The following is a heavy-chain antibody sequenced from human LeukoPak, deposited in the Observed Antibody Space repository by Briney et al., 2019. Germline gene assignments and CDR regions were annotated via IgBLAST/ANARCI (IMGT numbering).Heavy chain of an antibody. J-gene: IGHJ4*02. Sequence: GGSLRLSCAASGFTFSSYWMSWVRHAPGKGLEWVANIKQDGSEKYYVDSVKGRFTISRDNAKNSLYLQMNSLRAEDTAVYYCASEREYCSSTSCHYYFDYWGQGTLVTVSS. CDR2: IKQDGSEK. CDR3: ASEREYCSSTSCHYYFDY. V-gene: IGHV3-7*01. D-gene: IGHD2-2*01. CDR1: GFTFSSYW.